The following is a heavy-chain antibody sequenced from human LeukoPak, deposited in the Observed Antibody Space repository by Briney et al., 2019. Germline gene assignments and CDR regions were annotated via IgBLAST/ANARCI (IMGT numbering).Heavy chain of an antibody. CDR3: ASVYSSGWYIEYFQH. CDR2: IYYSGST. CDR1: GGSISSSSYY. V-gene: IGHV4-39*01. D-gene: IGHD6-19*01. Sequence: PSEPLSLTCTVSGGSISSSSYYWGWIRQPPRKEQGSVASIYYSGSTYYHPSLKSRVTISVDTSKNQFSLKLSSVTAADTAVYYCASVYSSGWYIEYFQHWGQGTLVTVSS. J-gene: IGHJ1*01.